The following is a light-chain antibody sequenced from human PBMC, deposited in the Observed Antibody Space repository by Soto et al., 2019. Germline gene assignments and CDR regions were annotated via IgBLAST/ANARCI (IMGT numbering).Light chain of an antibody. CDR1: GSNIGGHYD. J-gene: IGLJ2*01. V-gene: IGLV1-40*01. Sequence: QSVLTQPPSVSGVPGQTVSISCTGSGSNIGGHYDVHWYQVLPATAPKLLIYGDTHRPSGVPGRFSGSKSGSSASLAISGLRAEDEGDYYCQSYDSSLSGVVFGGGTKLTVL. CDR3: QSYDSSLSGVV. CDR2: GDT.